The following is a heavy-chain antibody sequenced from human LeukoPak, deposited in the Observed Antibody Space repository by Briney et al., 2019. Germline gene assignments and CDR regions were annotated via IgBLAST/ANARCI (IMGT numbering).Heavy chain of an antibody. J-gene: IGHJ4*02. V-gene: IGHV3-15*01. CDR3: AKSVASDAY. CDR1: GFTFSNTW. D-gene: IGHD5-12*01. Sequence: GGSLRLSCAASGFTFSNTWMSWVRQAPGKGLEWVGRIRSKTDGGTTDYAAPVKGRFTISRDDSKNTLYLQMNGLIPEDTAVYYCAKSVASDAYWGQGTLVTVSS. CDR2: IRSKTDGGTT.